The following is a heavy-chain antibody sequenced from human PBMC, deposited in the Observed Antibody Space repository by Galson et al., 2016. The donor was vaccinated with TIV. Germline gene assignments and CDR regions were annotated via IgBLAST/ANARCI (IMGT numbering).Heavy chain of an antibody. Sequence: SLRLSCAASGFAFSAYDMHWVRQAPGKGLEWVSLIIGNGGHTYYSDSVKGRFTISRDNSKNTMYLQMKSLRAEDTAVYYCAKGRSWDFGGWFDAWGQGTLVTVSS. CDR2: IIGNGGHT. J-gene: IGHJ5*02. V-gene: IGHV3-23*01. D-gene: IGHD3-16*01. CDR1: GFAFSAYD. CDR3: AKGRSWDFGGWFDA.